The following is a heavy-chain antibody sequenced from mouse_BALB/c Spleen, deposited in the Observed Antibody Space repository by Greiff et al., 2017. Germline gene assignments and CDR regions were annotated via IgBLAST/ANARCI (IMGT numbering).Heavy chain of an antibody. CDR2: ISYSGST. Sequence: DVKLVESGPGLVKPSQSLSLTCTVTGYSITSDYAWNWIRQFPGNKLEWMGYISYSGSTSYNPSLKSRISITRDTSKNQFFLQLNSVTTEDTATYYCANYYGSSYGFAYWGQGTLVTVSA. J-gene: IGHJ3*01. D-gene: IGHD1-1*01. CDR3: ANYYGSSYGFAY. V-gene: IGHV3-2*02. CDR1: GYSITSDYA.